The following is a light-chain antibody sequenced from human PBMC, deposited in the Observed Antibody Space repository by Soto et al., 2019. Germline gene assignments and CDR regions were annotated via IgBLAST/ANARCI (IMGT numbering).Light chain of an antibody. J-gene: IGLJ1*01. CDR2: DVS. Sequence: SALTQPASESGSPGQSITISCTGTSSDVGAYTFVSWYQQHPDKVPKLMIFDVSRRPSGVSDRFSGSKSGNTASLTISGLQPEDEADYYCSSYTSSSTHVFGSGTKVTVL. V-gene: IGLV2-14*03. CDR3: SSYTSSSTHV. CDR1: SSDVGAYTF.